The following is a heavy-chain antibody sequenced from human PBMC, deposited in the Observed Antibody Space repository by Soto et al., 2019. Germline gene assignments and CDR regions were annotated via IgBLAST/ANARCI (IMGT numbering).Heavy chain of an antibody. CDR1: GFTFSDYY. J-gene: IGHJ4*02. D-gene: IGHD1-26*01. V-gene: IGHV3-11*05. Sequence: QVQLVESGGGLVKPGGSLRLSCAVSGFTFSDYYMTWLRQAPGKGLEWVSYISSSTSHTNYADSVKGRFTISRDNAKNSLFLQMNSPRAEDTAVYYCARGRGATADYFDFWGQGTLVTVSS. CDR3: ARGRGATADYFDF. CDR2: ISSSTSHT.